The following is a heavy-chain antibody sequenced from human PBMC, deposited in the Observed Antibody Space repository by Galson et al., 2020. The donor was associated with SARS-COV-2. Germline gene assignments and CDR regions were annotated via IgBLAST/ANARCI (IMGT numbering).Heavy chain of an antibody. CDR1: GFTFSSYG. J-gene: IGHJ6*02. V-gene: IGHV3-30*18. CDR2: ISYDGSNK. D-gene: IGHD2-8*02. Sequence: GGSLRLSCAASGFTFSSYGMHWVRQAPGKGLEWVAVISYDGSNKYYADSVRGRFTISRDNSMNTLYLQMNSLGAEDTAVYYCAKDSLRWHSTGSFCYYGMDVWGQGTTVTVSS. CDR3: AKDSLRWHSTGSFCYYGMDV.